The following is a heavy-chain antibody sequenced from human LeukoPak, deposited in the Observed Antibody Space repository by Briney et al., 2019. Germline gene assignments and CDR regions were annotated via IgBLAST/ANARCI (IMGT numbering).Heavy chain of an antibody. J-gene: IGHJ4*02. Sequence: GGSLRLSCAASGFTFSSYAMNWVRQAPGKGLEWVSAISGPGGSTYYADSVKGRFTISRDNSKNTLYLQMNSLRAEDTAVYYCTREQDREAAATVVGDYWGQGTLVTVSS. CDR3: TREQDREAAATVVGDY. V-gene: IGHV3-23*01. CDR1: GFTFSSYA. D-gene: IGHD4-23*01. CDR2: ISGPGGST.